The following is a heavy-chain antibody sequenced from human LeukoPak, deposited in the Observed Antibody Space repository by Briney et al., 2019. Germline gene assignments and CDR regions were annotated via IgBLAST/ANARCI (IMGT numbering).Heavy chain of an antibody. CDR3: AAGYSGYAGGFDP. CDR1: GGSLSGYY. CDR2: INHSGST. J-gene: IGHJ5*02. Sequence: PSETLSLTCAVYGGSLSGYYWSWIRQPPGKGLEWIGEINHSGSTNYNPSLKSRVTISVDTSKNQFSLKLSSVTAADTAVYYCAAGYSGYAGGFDPWGQGTLVTVSS. D-gene: IGHD5-12*01. V-gene: IGHV4-34*01.